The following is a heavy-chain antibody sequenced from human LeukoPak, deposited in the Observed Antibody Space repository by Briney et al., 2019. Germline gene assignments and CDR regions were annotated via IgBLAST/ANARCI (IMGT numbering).Heavy chain of an antibody. J-gene: IGHJ4*02. D-gene: IGHD3-22*01. CDR1: GFTFNNAW. V-gene: IGHV3-23*01. CDR3: AKDYISSGYRTFDH. Sequence: GGSLRLSCAASGFTFNNAWMNWVRQAPGKGLEWVSAISGGGDYTYYAASVKGRFTISRDNSKNTLYLQMNSLRAEDTAVYYCAKDYISSGYRTFDHWGQGTLVTVSS. CDR2: ISGGGDYT.